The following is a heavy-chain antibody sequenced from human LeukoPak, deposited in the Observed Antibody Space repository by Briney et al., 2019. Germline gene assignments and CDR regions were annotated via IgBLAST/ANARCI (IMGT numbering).Heavy chain of an antibody. CDR3: AKDAVAPGSGGDYFDY. CDR1: GFTFSSCS. V-gene: IGHV3-23*01. CDR2: ISGSTDNT. J-gene: IGHJ4*02. D-gene: IGHD3-10*01. Sequence: GGSLRLSCAASGFTFSSCSMHWVRQAPGKGLEWVSAISGSTDNTYYADSVKGRFAISRDSSKNTPSLQMNSLRAEDTAVYYCAKDAVAPGSGGDYFDYWGQGTLVTVSS.